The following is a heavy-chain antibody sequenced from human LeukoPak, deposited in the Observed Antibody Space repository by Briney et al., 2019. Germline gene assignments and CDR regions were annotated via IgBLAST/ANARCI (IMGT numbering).Heavy chain of an antibody. CDR1: GYTFTSYG. D-gene: IGHD6-13*01. V-gene: IGHV1-18*01. J-gene: IGHJ6*02. Sequence: GASVKVSCKASGYTFTSYGISWVRQAPGQGLEWMGWISAYNGNTNYAQKLQGRVTMTTDTSTSTAYMELRSLRPDDTAVYYCARAPSLPRYSSKQLGLKYSYYYYGMDVWGQGTTVTVSS. CDR2: ISAYNGNT. CDR3: ARAPSLPRYSSKQLGLKYSYYYYGMDV.